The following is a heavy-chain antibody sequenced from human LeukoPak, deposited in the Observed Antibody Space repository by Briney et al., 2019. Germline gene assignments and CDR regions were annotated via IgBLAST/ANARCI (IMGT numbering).Heavy chain of an antibody. Sequence: SETLSLTCTVSGGSKSSYYWSWIRQPPGKGLEWIGYIYYSGGTNYNPSLKSRVTMSVDTSKNQFSLKVSSVTAADTAVYYCARISVSTGTTRDRYFDLWGRGTLVTVSS. J-gene: IGHJ2*01. CDR3: ARISVSTGTTRDRYFDL. D-gene: IGHD4-11*01. V-gene: IGHV4-59*01. CDR1: GGSKSSYY. CDR2: IYYSGGT.